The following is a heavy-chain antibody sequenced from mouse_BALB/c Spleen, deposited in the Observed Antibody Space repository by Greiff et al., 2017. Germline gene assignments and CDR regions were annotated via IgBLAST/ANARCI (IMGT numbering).Heavy chain of an antibody. CDR1: GYSITSDYA. D-gene: IGHD1-1*01. Sequence: VQLKQSGPGLVKPSQSLSLTCTVTGYSITSDYAWNWIRQFPGNKLEWMGYISYSGSTSYNPSLKSRISITRDTSKNQFFLQLNSVTTEDTATYYCARGTTVVPFDVWGAGTTVTVSS. CDR2: ISYSGST. CDR3: ARGTTVVPFDV. J-gene: IGHJ1*01. V-gene: IGHV3-2*02.